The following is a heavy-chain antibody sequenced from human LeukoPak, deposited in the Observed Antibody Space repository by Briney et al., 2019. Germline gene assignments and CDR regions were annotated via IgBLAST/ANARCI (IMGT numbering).Heavy chain of an antibody. Sequence: ASVKVSCKASGYTFTGYYMHWVRQAPGRGLEWMGWINPNSGGTNYAQKFQGRVTMTRDTSISTAYMELSRLRSDDTAVYYCARVKRYYYGSGTFDYWGQGTLVTVSS. CDR1: GYTFTGYY. D-gene: IGHD3-10*01. CDR2: INPNSGGT. CDR3: ARVKRYYYGSGTFDY. V-gene: IGHV1-2*02. J-gene: IGHJ4*02.